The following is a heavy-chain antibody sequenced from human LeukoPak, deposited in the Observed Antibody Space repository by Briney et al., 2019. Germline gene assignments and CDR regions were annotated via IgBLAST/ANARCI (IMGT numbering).Heavy chain of an antibody. Sequence: SETLSLTCVVSGDSISSGGYSWNWIRQPPGKGLEWIGYMYNSGTTSYNPSLKSRVTMSVDASKNQFSLKLSSVTPEDAAVYYCARDILMGATTGPYKWDVVDYWGQGTLVTVSS. CDR2: MYNSGTT. CDR1: GDSISSGGYS. CDR3: ARDILMGATTGPYKWDVVDY. D-gene: IGHD1-26*01. V-gene: IGHV4-30-4*07. J-gene: IGHJ4*02.